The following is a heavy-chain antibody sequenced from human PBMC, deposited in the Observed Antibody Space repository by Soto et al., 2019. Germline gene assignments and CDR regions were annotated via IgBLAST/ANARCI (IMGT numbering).Heavy chain of an antibody. V-gene: IGHV3-33*01. CDR2: IWFDGSNK. D-gene: IGHD1-1*01. Sequence: GGSLRLSCAASGSIFTGYGMHWVRQAPGKGLEWVAVIWFDGSNKYYADSVKGRFTISRDNSKNMLYLQMNSLRVEDTAVYYCARDLIGGTTFRGSLDFWGPGPLVTLFS. J-gene: IGHJ4*02. CDR3: ARDLIGGTTFRGSLDF. CDR1: GSIFTGYG.